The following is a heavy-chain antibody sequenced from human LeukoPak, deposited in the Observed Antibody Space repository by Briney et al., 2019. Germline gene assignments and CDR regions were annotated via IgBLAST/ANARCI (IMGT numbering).Heavy chain of an antibody. CDR1: GYSFTGYW. V-gene: IGHV5-51*01. Sequence: GESLKISCKGSGYSFTGYWIGWVRQMPGRGLEWMGIIYPGDSDTRYSPSFQGQVTISADKSISTAYLQWSSLKASDTAMYCCARIHCSSTSCYILDYWGQGTLVTVSS. CDR2: IYPGDSDT. J-gene: IGHJ4*02. D-gene: IGHD2-2*02. CDR3: ARIHCSSTSCYILDY.